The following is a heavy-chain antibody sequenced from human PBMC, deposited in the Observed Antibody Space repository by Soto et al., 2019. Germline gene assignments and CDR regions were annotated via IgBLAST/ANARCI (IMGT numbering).Heavy chain of an antibody. Sequence: GASVKVSCKASGGTFSSYGISWVRQAPGQGLEWMGWMNPGSGDTGYAQKFQGRVTMTRDISIATAYMELSSLRSDDTAIYYCARMATFGSLNWFDPWGQGTLVTVSS. D-gene: IGHD3-16*01. V-gene: IGHV1-8*02. CDR3: ARMATFGSLNWFDP. J-gene: IGHJ5*02. CDR2: MNPGSGDT. CDR1: GGTFSSYG.